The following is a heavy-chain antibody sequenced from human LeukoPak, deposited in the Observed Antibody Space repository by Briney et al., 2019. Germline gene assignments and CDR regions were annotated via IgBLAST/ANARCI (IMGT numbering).Heavy chain of an antibody. V-gene: IGHV1-8*02. Sequence: ASVKVSCKASGYTFTSYDINWVRQATGQGLEWMGWMNPNSGNTGYAQKFQGRVTMTRDTSTSTVYMELSSLRSEDTAVYYCARVPAMVPYYYDSSGYPFDYWGQGTLVTVSS. CDR3: ARVPAMVPYYYDSSGYPFDY. CDR2: MNPNSGNT. J-gene: IGHJ4*02. CDR1: GYTFTSYD. D-gene: IGHD3-22*01.